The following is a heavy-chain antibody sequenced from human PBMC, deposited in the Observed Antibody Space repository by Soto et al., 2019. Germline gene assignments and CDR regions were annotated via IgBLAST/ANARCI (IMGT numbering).Heavy chain of an antibody. V-gene: IGHV4-34*01. CDR2: ISNSGST. Sequence: SETRCVPCAFARGSFIVYYWDWIGQPPCKGLEWIGEISNSGSTTYNPSLKSRVPISVETSKNKFSLKLRYVTDADTAVSYCARYCSGGSCYGGGCFDPWGQGPRVTVS. CDR3: ARYCSGGSCYGGGCFDP. D-gene: IGHD2-15*01. CDR1: RGSFIVYY. J-gene: IGHJ5*02.